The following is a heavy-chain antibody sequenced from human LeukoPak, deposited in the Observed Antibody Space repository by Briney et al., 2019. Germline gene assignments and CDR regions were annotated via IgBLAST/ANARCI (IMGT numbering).Heavy chain of an antibody. J-gene: IGHJ4*02. CDR1: GGTFSSHT. D-gene: IGHD4-23*01. Sequence: SVKVSCKASGGTFSSHTISWVRQTPGQGLEWMGGITPIFGTAKYAQKFQGRVTITTVESMSTAYMELSSLRSEDTAVYYCARGWLAETTVVTPYNYWGQGTLVTVSS. V-gene: IGHV1-69*05. CDR2: ITPIFGTA. CDR3: ARGWLAETTVVTPYNY.